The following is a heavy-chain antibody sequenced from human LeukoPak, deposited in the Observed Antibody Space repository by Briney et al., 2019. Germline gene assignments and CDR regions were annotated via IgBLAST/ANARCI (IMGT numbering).Heavy chain of an antibody. CDR2: INPNSGGT. V-gene: IGHV1-2*02. CDR3: ARGPKYYYGSGSYLLDY. Sequence: ASVKVSCKASGYTLTGYYMHWVRQAPGQGLEWMGWINPNSGGTNYAQKFQGRVTMTRDTSISTAYMELSRLRSDDTAVYYCARGPKYYYGSGSYLLDYWGQGTLVTVSS. J-gene: IGHJ4*02. CDR1: GYTLTGYY. D-gene: IGHD3-10*01.